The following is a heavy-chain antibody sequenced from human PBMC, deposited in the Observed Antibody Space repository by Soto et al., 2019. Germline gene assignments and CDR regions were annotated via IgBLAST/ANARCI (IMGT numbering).Heavy chain of an antibody. D-gene: IGHD3-3*01. J-gene: IGHJ6*02. CDR2: ISDDGINK. Sequence: PGGSLRLSCAASGFTFSNYCIHWVRQAPCKGLEWVAFISDDGINKYYADSMKGRFTMSRDNSKSTLYLQMNSLRVEDTAVYYCTKRRNVLRFLEWSSGMEVWGQGTTVTVSS. CDR1: GFTFSNYC. V-gene: IGHV3-30*18. CDR3: TKRRNVLRFLEWSSGMEV.